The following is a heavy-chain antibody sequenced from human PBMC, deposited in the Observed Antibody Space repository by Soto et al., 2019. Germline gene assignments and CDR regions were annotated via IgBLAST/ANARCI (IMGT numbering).Heavy chain of an antibody. J-gene: IGHJ4*02. D-gene: IGHD2-21*01. V-gene: IGHV4-59*01. CDR1: GGSITSYS. Sequence: SETLSLTCTVSGGSITSYSWNWIRQSPGKGLEWIGYIYDTGSTGSTNYNPSLKSRVTISVDTSKNQFSLRLTSVTTADTAVYYCAREPRQGDRIYYFESWGRGTLVTVSS. CDR2: IYDTGSTGST. CDR3: AREPRQGDRIYYFES.